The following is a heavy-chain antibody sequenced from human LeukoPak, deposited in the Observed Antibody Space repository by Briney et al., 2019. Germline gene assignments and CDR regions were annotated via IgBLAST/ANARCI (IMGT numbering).Heavy chain of an antibody. CDR1: GFTFSSYG. V-gene: IGHV3-30*18. CDR3: AKGSLAGGTCYTAVDY. Sequence: GGSLRLSCAASGFTFSSYGMHWVRQAPGKGLEGVALISHDGNNKFYADSVKGRFTISGDNSKNTLYLQMNSLRAEDTAVYYCAKGSLAGGTCYTAVDYWGQGTLVTVSS. D-gene: IGHD2-15*01. J-gene: IGHJ4*02. CDR2: ISHDGNNK.